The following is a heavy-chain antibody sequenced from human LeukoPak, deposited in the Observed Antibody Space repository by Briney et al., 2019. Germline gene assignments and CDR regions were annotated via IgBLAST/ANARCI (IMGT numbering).Heavy chain of an antibody. CDR3: EKDGVATMVRGVGLDY. CDR1: GFTFSSYG. CDR2: IGNDGSNK. J-gene: IGHJ4*02. V-gene: IGHV3-30*02. Sequence: PGGSLRLSCAPSGFTFSSYGMHWVRQAPGQGLGWGAFIGNDGSNKYYAESVKGRFTISRDNSKNTLYLQMNSLRAEATALYYCEKDGVATMVRGVGLDYWGQGTLVTVSS. D-gene: IGHD3-10*01.